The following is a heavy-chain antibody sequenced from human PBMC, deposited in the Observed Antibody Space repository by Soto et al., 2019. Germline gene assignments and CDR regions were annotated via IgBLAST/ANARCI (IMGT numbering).Heavy chain of an antibody. V-gene: IGHV3-53*01. Sequence: PGGSLRLSCAASGFTFSSYAMHWVRQAPGKGLEWVSVIYSGGSTYYADSVKGRFTISRDNSKNTLYLQMNSLRAEDTAVYYCASGNEAGIAAAGKTFDYWGQGTLVTVSS. CDR3: ASGNEAGIAAAGKTFDY. D-gene: IGHD6-13*01. CDR1: GFTFSSYA. J-gene: IGHJ4*02. CDR2: IYSGGST.